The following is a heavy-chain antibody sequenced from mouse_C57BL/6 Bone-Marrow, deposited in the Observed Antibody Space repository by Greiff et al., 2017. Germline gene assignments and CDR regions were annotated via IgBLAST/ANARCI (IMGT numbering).Heavy chain of an antibody. Sequence: VKLMESGAELARPGASVKLSCKASGYTFTSYGISWVKQRTGQGLEWIGEIYPRSGNTYYNEKFKGKATLTADKSSSTAYMELRSLTSEDSAVYFCARHYDYGWFAYWGQGTLVTVSA. D-gene: IGHD2-4*01. J-gene: IGHJ3*01. CDR2: IYPRSGNT. CDR1: GYTFTSYG. CDR3: ARHYDYGWFAY. V-gene: IGHV1-81*01.